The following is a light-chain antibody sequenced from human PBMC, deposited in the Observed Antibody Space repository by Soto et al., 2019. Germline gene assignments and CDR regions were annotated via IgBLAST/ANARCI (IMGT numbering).Light chain of an antibody. V-gene: IGLV4-60*02. J-gene: IGLJ3*02. CDR2: LEGSGSY. CDR1: SGHSSYI. CDR3: ETWDSNTRV. Sequence: QSVLTQSSSASASLGSSVKLTGTLSSGHSSYIIAWHQQQPGKAPRYLMKLEGSGSYNKGSGVPDRFSGSSSGAVRYLTISLLQFEDEADYYCETWDSNTRVFGGGTKLTVL.